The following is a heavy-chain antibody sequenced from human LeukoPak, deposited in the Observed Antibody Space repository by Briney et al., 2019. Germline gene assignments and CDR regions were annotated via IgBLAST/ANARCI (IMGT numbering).Heavy chain of an antibody. CDR1: GGSISSGGYS. Sequence: NPSQTLSLTCAVSGGSISSGGYSWSWIRQPPGKGLEWIGYISHSGSTYYSPSLESRVTISVETSKNQFSLKLSSVTAADTAVYYCARGGGGYSGYGSDFDYWGQGTLVTVSS. D-gene: IGHD5-12*01. V-gene: IGHV4-30-2*01. CDR2: ISHSGST. CDR3: ARGGGGYSGYGSDFDY. J-gene: IGHJ4*02.